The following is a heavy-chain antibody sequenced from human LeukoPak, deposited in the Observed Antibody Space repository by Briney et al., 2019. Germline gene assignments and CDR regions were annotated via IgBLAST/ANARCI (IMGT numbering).Heavy chain of an antibody. D-gene: IGHD7-27*01. J-gene: IGHJ4*02. CDR1: GLTFSSYG. CDR2: INDSGGRT. V-gene: IGHV3-48*03. Sequence: GGSLRLSCAASGLTFSSYGMTWVRQAPGKGLEWISTINDSGGRTYYADSVKGRFTISRDNAKNSLYLQMNSLRAEDTAVYYCVRDGSSWGNFDYWGQGTLVSVSS. CDR3: VRDGSSWGNFDY.